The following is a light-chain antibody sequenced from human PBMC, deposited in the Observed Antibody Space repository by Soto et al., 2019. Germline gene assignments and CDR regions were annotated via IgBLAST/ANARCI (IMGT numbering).Light chain of an antibody. CDR1: QSVSSSY. Sequence: ENVLTQSPRTLSLSPGERATLSCRASQSVSSSYLAWYQQKPGQAPRPLIYGASSRAIGIPDRFSGSGSGTDFTLTISRLEPEDFAVYYCQQYGSSPWTFGQGTKVDIK. V-gene: IGKV3-20*01. J-gene: IGKJ1*01. CDR2: GAS. CDR3: QQYGSSPWT.